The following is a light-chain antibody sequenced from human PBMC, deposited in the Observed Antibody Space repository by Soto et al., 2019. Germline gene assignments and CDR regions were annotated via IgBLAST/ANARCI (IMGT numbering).Light chain of an antibody. CDR3: QQYNSYPWT. V-gene: IGKV1-5*03. CDR1: HSISTW. CDR2: KAS. J-gene: IGKJ1*01. Sequence: DIQMTQSPSTLSASVGDRVTITCRASHSISTWLAWYQQKPGKAPKALIYKASSLEGGVPSRFSGSGSGTEFTLTISSLQPDDFATYYCQQYNSYPWTFGQGIKVEIK.